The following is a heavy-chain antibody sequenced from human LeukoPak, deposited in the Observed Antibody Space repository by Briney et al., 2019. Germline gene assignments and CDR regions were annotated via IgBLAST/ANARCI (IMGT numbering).Heavy chain of an antibody. D-gene: IGHD3-10*01. CDR3: ARLGREWFGELLRPHLVYDY. CDR1: GYSFTSYW. Sequence: GESLKISCKGSGYSFTSYWIGWVRQMPGKGLEWMGIIYPGDSDTRYSPSFQGQVTISADKSISTAYLQWSSLKASDTAMYYCARLGREWFGELLRPHLVYDYWGQGTLVTVSS. J-gene: IGHJ4*02. V-gene: IGHV5-51*01. CDR2: IYPGDSDT.